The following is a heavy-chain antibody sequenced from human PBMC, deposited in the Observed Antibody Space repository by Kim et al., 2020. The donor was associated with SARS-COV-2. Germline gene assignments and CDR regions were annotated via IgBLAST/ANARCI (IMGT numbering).Heavy chain of an antibody. CDR2: T. V-gene: IGHV4-39*01. D-gene: IGHD6-19*01. J-gene: IGHJ4*02. Sequence: TYYNPSLKSRVTMSVDTSKYQFSLKLRSVTAADTAVYYCATPYSSGWEDYWGQGTLVTVSS. CDR3: ATPYSSGWEDY.